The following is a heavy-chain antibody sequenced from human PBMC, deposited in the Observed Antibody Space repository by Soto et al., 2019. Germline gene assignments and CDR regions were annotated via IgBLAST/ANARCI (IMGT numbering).Heavy chain of an antibody. CDR3: ARCSGGSCYLGGFDY. D-gene: IGHD2-15*01. CDR2: IIPFFGTA. V-gene: IGHV1-69*01. J-gene: IGHJ4*02. CDR1: GGTFSSYA. Sequence: QVQLVQSGAEVKKPGSSVKVSCKASGGTFSSYAISWVRQAPGQGLEWMGGIIPFFGTANNAQKFQGSVTIPADESTSTAYMELSSLRSEDTAVYYCARCSGGSCYLGGFDYWGQGTLVTVSS.